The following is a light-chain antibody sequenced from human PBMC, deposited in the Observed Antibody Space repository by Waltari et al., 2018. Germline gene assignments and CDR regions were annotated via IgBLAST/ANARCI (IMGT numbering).Light chain of an antibody. J-gene: IGLJ1*01. CDR1: SSDVGTYNL. CDR3: CSYNDGPYV. CDR2: EVT. V-gene: IGLV2-23*02. Sequence: QSALTQPASVSGSPGQSITISCTGTSSDVGTYNLVSWYQQHPGKAPKLMIYEVTKRPSGVSSRFSASRSGNTASLTISGLQAEDEADYYCCSYNDGPYVFGTRTKVTVL.